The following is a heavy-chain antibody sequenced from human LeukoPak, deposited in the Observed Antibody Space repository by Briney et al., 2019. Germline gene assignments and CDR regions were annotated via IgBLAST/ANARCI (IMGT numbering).Heavy chain of an antibody. CDR3: APCSGGSCYPYYFDY. CDR2: ISSSSSYI. V-gene: IGHV3-21*01. D-gene: IGHD2-15*01. CDR1: GFTFSSYS. J-gene: IGHJ4*02. Sequence: GGSLRLSCAASGFTFSSYSMNWVRQAPGKGVEWVSSISSSSSYIYYADSVKGRFTISRDNAKNSLYLQMNSLRAEDTAVYYCAPCSGGSCYPYYFDYWGQGTLVTVSS.